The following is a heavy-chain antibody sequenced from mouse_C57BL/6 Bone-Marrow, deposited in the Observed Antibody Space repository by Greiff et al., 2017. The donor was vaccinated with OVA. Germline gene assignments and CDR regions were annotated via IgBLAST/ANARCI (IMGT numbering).Heavy chain of an antibody. CDR2: IDPNSGGT. D-gene: IGHD1-1*01. CDR1: GYSFTSYW. CDR3: ASYYGSSYGDYFDD. J-gene: IGHJ2*01. Sequence: VQLQQPGAELVKPWASVSLSCKASGYSFTSYWMHWVQQRPGRGLEWLGRIDPNSGGTKYNEKFKSKATLTVDKPSSTAYMQLCSLTSEDSAVYYCASYYGSSYGDYFDDWGKGTTLTVSS. V-gene: IGHV1-72*01.